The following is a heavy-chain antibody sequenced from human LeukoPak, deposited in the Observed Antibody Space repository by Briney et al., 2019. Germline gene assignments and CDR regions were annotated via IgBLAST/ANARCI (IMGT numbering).Heavy chain of an antibody. CDR3: ARGCGGDCYGVAW. CDR1: GGSISSGDYY. CDR2: IYYSGST. Sequence: SETLSLTCTVSGGSISSGDYYWSWIRQPPGKGLEWIGYIYYSGSTYYNPSLKSRVTISVDTSKNQFSLKLSSVTAADTAVYYCARGCGGDCYGVAWWGQGTLVTVSS. V-gene: IGHV4-30-4*08. J-gene: IGHJ4*02. D-gene: IGHD2-21*01.